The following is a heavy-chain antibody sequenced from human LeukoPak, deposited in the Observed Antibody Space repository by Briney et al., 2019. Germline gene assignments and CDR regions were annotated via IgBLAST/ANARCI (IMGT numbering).Heavy chain of an antibody. J-gene: IGHJ3*02. Sequence: ASVKVSCKASGGTFSSYAISWVRQAPGQGLEWMGGIIPIFGTANYAQKFQGRVTITADESTSTAYMELSSLRSEDTAVYYCARSSPASFRPYSIGWDINAFDIWGQGTMVTVSS. CDR1: GGTFSSYA. CDR2: IIPIFGTA. CDR3: ARSSPASFRPYSIGWDINAFDI. V-gene: IGHV1-69*13. D-gene: IGHD6-19*01.